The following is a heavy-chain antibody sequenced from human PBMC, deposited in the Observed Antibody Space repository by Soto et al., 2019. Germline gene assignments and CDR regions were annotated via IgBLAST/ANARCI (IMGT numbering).Heavy chain of an antibody. J-gene: IGHJ4*02. CDR1: GFTFSDHY. CDR2: TRNKANSYTT. CDR3: ARELRGYSYGLYHFDY. Sequence: PGGSLRLSCAASGFTFSDHYMDWVRQAPGKGLEWVGRTRNKANSYTTEYAASVKGRFTIPRDDSKNSLYLQMNSLKTEDTAVYYCARELRGYSYGLYHFDYWGQGTLVTVSS. V-gene: IGHV3-72*01. D-gene: IGHD5-18*01.